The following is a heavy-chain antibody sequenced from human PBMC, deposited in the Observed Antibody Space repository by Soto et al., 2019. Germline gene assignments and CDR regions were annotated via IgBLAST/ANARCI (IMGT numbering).Heavy chain of an antibody. Sequence: EVHLVESGGGLVQPGGSLRLSCAASGFNFRTYNMNWVRQAPGKGLEWVAYISSSTGTIYYADSVKGRFTISRDNAKNSLYLQMNSLRAEDTAVYYCARVYGIAVAGTLDFWGQGTLVTVSS. CDR3: ARVYGIAVAGTLDF. J-gene: IGHJ4*02. D-gene: IGHD6-19*01. V-gene: IGHV3-48*01. CDR2: ISSSTGTI. CDR1: GFNFRTYN.